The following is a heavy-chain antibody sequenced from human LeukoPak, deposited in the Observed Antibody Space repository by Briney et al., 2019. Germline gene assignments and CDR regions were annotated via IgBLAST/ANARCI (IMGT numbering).Heavy chain of an antibody. Sequence: SETLSLTCTVSGGSISSYYWSWIRQPPGKGLEWIGYIYYSGSTNYNPSLKSRVTISVDTSKNQFSLKLSSVTAADTAVYYCAREIRYCSGGSCYSRTGGFDYWGQGTLVTVSS. V-gene: IGHV4-59*01. D-gene: IGHD2-15*01. CDR1: GGSISSYY. CDR3: AREIRYCSGGSCYSRTGGFDY. J-gene: IGHJ4*02. CDR2: IYYSGST.